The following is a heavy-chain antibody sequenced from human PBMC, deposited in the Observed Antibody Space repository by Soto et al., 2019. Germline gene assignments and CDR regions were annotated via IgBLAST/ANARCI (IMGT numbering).Heavy chain of an antibody. Sequence: GWSLRLSCAASGFTFSDHYMDLVRQAPGKGLEWVGRTRNKANSYTTEYAASVKGRFTISRDDSKNSLYLQMNSLKTEDTAVYYCVSRYCSGGSCHIHFEYWGKGTLVTVSS. CDR3: VSRYCSGGSCHIHFEY. CDR1: GFTFSDHY. CDR2: TRNKANSYTT. J-gene: IGHJ4*02. D-gene: IGHD2-15*01. V-gene: IGHV3-72*01.